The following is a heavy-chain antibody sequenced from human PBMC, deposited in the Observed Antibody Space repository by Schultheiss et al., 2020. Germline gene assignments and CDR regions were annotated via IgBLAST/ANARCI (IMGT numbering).Heavy chain of an antibody. CDR1: GGSISSGGYY. CDR3: ARDKRIAVAGYYYYGMDV. V-gene: IGHV4-30-4*08. D-gene: IGHD6-19*01. Sequence: SETLSLTCTVSGGSISSGGYYWSWIRQHPGKGLEWIGYIYYSGSTYYNPSLKSRVTISVDTSKNQFSLKLSSVTAADTAVYYCARDKRIAVAGYYYYGMDVWGQGTTVTVS. J-gene: IGHJ6*02. CDR2: IYYSGST.